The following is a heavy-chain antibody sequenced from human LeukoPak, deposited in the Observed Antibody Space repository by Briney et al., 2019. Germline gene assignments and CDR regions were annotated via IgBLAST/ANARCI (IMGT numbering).Heavy chain of an antibody. CDR2: ISAYNGNT. J-gene: IGHJ5*02. Sequence: ASVKVSCKASGYTFTSYGISWVRQAPGQGLEWMGWISAYNGNTNYAQKLQGRVTMTTDTSTSTAYMELSSLSSEDTAVYYCARSIPLWKELRRDWFDPWGQGTQVTVSS. V-gene: IGHV1-18*01. CDR1: GYTFTSYG. CDR3: ARSIPLWKELRRDWFDP. D-gene: IGHD3-16*01.